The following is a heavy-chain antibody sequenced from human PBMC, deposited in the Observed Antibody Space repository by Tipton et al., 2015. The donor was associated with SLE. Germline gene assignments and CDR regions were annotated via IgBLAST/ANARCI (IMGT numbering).Heavy chain of an antibody. J-gene: IGHJ4*02. Sequence: TLSLTCTVSGASVGHSSHYWGWIRQPPGKGLEWIGSIYYSVATHYNPSLKSRVTISADTSKNQFSLRLTSVTAADTAVYYCAKYASGTMFEYWGQGTLVTVSS. CDR1: GASVGHSSHY. CDR2: IYYSVAT. CDR3: AKYASGTMFEY. D-gene: IGHD3-10*01. V-gene: IGHV4-39*01.